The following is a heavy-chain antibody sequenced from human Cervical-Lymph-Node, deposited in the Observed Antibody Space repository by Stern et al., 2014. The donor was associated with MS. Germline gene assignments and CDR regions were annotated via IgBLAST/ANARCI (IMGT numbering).Heavy chain of an antibody. CDR2: IIPMFGTP. CDR3: ARAFYDSSGLYVDH. D-gene: IGHD3-22*01. V-gene: IGHV1-69*06. CDR1: GGTFRSHA. Sequence: VQLVQSGAEVKKPGSSVKVSCKASGGTFRSHAISCVRQAPGQGLEWMVGIIPMFGTPNYAQKLQGRVTITADKSTSTAYMELTSLRSEDTAVYYCARAFYDSSGLYVDHWGQGTLVTVSS. J-gene: IGHJ4*02.